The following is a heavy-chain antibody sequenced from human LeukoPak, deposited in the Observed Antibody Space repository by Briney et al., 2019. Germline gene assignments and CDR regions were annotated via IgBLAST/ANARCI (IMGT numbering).Heavy chain of an antibody. V-gene: IGHV3-30*03. CDR3: ARGRDFFWEIDY. CDR1: GFTFSSYA. J-gene: IGHJ4*02. CDR2: ISYDGSNK. Sequence: GGSLRLSCAASGFTFSSYAMHWVRQAPGKGLEWVAVISYDGSNKYYADSVKGRFTISRDNSKDTLYLIMNSLRAEDTAVYYCARGRDFFWEIDYWGQGTLVTVSS. D-gene: IGHD3-16*01.